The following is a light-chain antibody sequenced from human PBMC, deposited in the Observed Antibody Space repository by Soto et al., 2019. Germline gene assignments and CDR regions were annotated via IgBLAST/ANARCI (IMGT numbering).Light chain of an antibody. Sequence: QSVLTQPASVSGAPRQSVTISCTGTSSDVGSHNLVSWYQQHPGKGPKLIIYEGSKRPSGVSSRFSGSKSGNTASLTISGLQVEDEADYYCCSYAGGSHSLVFGGGTKLTVL. CDR1: SSDVGSHNL. CDR2: EGS. V-gene: IGLV2-23*01. CDR3: CSYAGGSHSLV. J-gene: IGLJ2*01.